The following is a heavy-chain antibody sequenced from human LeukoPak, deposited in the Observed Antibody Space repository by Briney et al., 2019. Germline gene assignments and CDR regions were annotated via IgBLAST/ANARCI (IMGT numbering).Heavy chain of an antibody. Sequence: PGGSLRLSCAASGFTFSSYSMNWVRQAPGKGLEWVSSISSSSYIYYADSVKGRFTISRDNAKNSLYLQMNSLRAEDTAVYYCARERVGATVLDPWGQGTLVTVSS. D-gene: IGHD1-26*01. CDR3: ARERVGATVLDP. CDR1: GFTFSSYS. V-gene: IGHV3-21*01. J-gene: IGHJ5*02. CDR2: ISSSSYI.